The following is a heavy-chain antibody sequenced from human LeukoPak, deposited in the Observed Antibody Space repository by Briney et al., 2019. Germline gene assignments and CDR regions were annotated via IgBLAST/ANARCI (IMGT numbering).Heavy chain of an antibody. J-gene: IGHJ4*02. V-gene: IGHV4-59*01. CDR3: ARGLGWSGARYFDF. Sequence: PSETLSLTCSVSGGSINNYYCSWIRQPPGEGLEWIGYIYSSGTTNYNPSLKSRVTISVDTSKNRFSLNLNSVTATDTAVYYRARGLGWSGARYFDFWGQGIQVTVSS. D-gene: IGHD3-3*01. CDR1: GGSINNYY. CDR2: IYSSGTT.